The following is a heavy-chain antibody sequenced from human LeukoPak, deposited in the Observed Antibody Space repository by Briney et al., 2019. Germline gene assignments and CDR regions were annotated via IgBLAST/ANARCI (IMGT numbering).Heavy chain of an antibody. Sequence: ASVKVSCKASGGTFSSYAISWVRQAPGQGLEWMGRIIPIFGIANYAQKFQGRVTITADKSMSTAYMELSSLRSEDTAVYYCALSPVVKDGYYGMDVWGQGTTVTVSS. D-gene: IGHD4-23*01. CDR1: GGTFSSYA. CDR3: ALSPVVKDGYYGMDV. V-gene: IGHV1-69*04. J-gene: IGHJ6*02. CDR2: IIPIFGIA.